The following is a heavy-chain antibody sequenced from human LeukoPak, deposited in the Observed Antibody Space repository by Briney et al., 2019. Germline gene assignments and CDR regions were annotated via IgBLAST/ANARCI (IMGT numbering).Heavy chain of an antibody. CDR3: ARRPTPPYCSSTSCYRVRYYYYYMDV. D-gene: IGHD2-2*01. Sequence: SETLSLTCTVSGGSISSGDYYWSWIRQPPGKGLEWIGYIYYSGSTYYNPSLKSRVTISVDTSKNQFSLKLSSVTAADTAVYYCARRPTPPYCSSTSCYRVRYYYYYMDVWGKGTTVTVSS. CDR2: IYYSGST. V-gene: IGHV4-30-4*01. CDR1: GGSISSGDYY. J-gene: IGHJ6*03.